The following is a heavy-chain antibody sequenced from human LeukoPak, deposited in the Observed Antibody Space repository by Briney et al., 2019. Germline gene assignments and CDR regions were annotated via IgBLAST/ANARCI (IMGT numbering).Heavy chain of an antibody. J-gene: IGHJ4*02. CDR1: GYSFTSYW. D-gene: IGHD3-22*01. Sequence: GESLKISCKGSGYSFTSYWIGWVRQMPGKGLEWMGISYPSDSDTRYSPSFQGQVTTSADKSISTAYLQWSSLKASDTAMYYCARGSSGLQYYFDYWGQGTLVTVSS. V-gene: IGHV5-51*01. CDR2: SYPSDSDT. CDR3: ARGSSGLQYYFDY.